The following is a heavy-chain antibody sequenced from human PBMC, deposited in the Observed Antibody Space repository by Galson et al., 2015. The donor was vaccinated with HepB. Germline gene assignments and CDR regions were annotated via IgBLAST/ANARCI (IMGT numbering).Heavy chain of an antibody. J-gene: IGHJ4*02. CDR2: IKQDGSEK. CDR3: ARGAWGAAAAMGFDY. Sequence: SLRLSCAASGFTFSSYWMSWVRQAPGKGLEWVANIKQDGSEKYYVDSVKGRFTISRDNAKNSLYLQMNSLRAEDTAVYYCARGAWGAAAAMGFDYWGQGTLVTVSS. V-gene: IGHV3-7*03. D-gene: IGHD6-13*01. CDR1: GFTFSSYW.